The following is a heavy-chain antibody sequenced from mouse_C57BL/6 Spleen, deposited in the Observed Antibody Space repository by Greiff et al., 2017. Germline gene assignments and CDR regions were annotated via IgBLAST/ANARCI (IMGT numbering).Heavy chain of an antibody. J-gene: IGHJ4*01. CDR3: VRQRPGGYAMDY. Sequence: EVMLVESGGGLVQPKGSLKLSCAASGFSFNTYAMNWVRQAPGKGLEWVARIRSKSNNYATYYADSVKDRFTISRDDSESMLYLQMNNLKTEDTAMYYCVRQRPGGYAMDYWGQGTSVTVSS. CDR1: GFSFNTYA. CDR2: IRSKSNNYAT. D-gene: IGHD1-2*01. V-gene: IGHV10-1*01.